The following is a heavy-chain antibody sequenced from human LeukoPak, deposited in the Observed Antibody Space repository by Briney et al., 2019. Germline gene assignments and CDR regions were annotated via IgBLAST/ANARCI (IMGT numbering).Heavy chain of an antibody. D-gene: IGHD6-13*01. Sequence: GGPLRLSCAASRFTFSRYWMRWVRQAPGKGLEWVSAISGSGGSTYYADSVKGRFTISRDNSKNTLYLQMNSLRAEDTAVYYCAKEWYSSSWYDYFDYWGQGTLVTVSS. V-gene: IGHV3-23*01. CDR3: AKEWYSSSWYDYFDY. CDR2: ISGSGGST. CDR1: RFTFSRYW. J-gene: IGHJ4*02.